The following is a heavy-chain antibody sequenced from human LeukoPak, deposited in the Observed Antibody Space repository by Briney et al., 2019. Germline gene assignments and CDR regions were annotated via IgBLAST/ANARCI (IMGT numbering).Heavy chain of an antibody. J-gene: IGHJ4*02. Sequence: SETLSLTCTVSGGSISSSSYYWGWIRQPPGKGLEWIGSIYYSGSTYYNPSLKSRVTISVDTSKNQFSLKLSSVTAADTAVYYCVRHVNSYYDFWSGYDYWGQGTLVTVSS. CDR2: IYYSGST. CDR3: VRHVNSYYDFWSGYDY. D-gene: IGHD3-3*01. CDR1: GGSISSSSYY. V-gene: IGHV4-39*01.